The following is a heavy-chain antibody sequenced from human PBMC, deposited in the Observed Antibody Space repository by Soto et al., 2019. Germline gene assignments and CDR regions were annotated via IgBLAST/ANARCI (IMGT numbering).Heavy chain of an antibody. Sequence: SETLSLTCAVYGGSFSGYYWSWIRQPPGKGLEWIGEINHSGSTNYNPSLKSRVTISVDTSKNQFSLKLSSVTAADTAVYYCGRGSGGGSYYGSFYYYYGMDVWGQGTTVTVSS. D-gene: IGHD1-26*01. V-gene: IGHV4-34*01. CDR2: INHSGST. CDR1: GGSFSGYY. CDR3: GRGSGGGSYYGSFYYYYGMDV. J-gene: IGHJ6*02.